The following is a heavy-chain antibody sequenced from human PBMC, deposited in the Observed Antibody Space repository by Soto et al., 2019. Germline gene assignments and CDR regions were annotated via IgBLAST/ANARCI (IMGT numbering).Heavy chain of an antibody. J-gene: IGHJ4*02. D-gene: IGHD6-25*01. CDR3: AKETSSSANFDY. CDR2: ISGGVVTT. V-gene: IGHV3-23*01. Sequence: EVHLLESGGGLIQPGRSLRLSCAASGFTFSSYAMSWVRQAPGKGLEWVSAISGGVVTTYYVDSVKGRFTISRDNSKNTLFLQMNSLRAEDTAVYYCAKETSSSANFDYWGQGTLVTVSS. CDR1: GFTFSSYA.